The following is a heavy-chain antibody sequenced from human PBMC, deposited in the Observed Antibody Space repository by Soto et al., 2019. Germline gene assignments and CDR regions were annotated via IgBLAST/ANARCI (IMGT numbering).Heavy chain of an antibody. CDR2: IWYDGSNK. CDR1: GFTFSSYG. D-gene: IGHD1-1*01. CDR3: ARDGGCNWNDYYYYYMDV. Sequence: GGSLRLSCAASGFTFSSYGMHWVRQAPGKGLEWVAVIWYDGSNKYYADSVKGRFTISRDNSKNTLYLQMNSLRAEDTAVYYCARDGGCNWNDYYYYYMDVWGKGTTVTVSS. V-gene: IGHV3-33*01. J-gene: IGHJ6*03.